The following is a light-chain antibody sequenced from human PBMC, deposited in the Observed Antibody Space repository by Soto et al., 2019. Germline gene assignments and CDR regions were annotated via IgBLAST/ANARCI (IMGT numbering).Light chain of an antibody. CDR3: VAWDASLKGVV. V-gene: IGLV1-44*01. J-gene: IGLJ2*01. Sequence: QSVLTQPPSASGTPGQRVTISCSGSRSNIGSNTVNWNQHLPGMAPKLRIYRNDQRPSGVPDRFSGSRSGTSASLVISGLQADDESDYYCVAWDASLKGVVFGGGTQLTVL. CDR1: RSNIGSNT. CDR2: RND.